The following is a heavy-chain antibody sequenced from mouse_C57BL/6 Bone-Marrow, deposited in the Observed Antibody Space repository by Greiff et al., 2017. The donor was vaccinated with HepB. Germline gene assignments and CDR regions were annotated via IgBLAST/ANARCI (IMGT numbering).Heavy chain of an antibody. CDR3: ARDAGNYVAMDY. CDR1: GFTFSDFY. D-gene: IGHD1-1*01. Sequence: EVKVVESGGGLVQSGRSLRLSCATSGFTFSDFYMEWVRQAPGKGLEWIAASRNKANDYTTEYSASVKGRFIVSRDTSQSILYLRMNALRAEDTAIYYCARDAGNYVAMDYWGQGTSVTVSS. CDR2: SRNKANDYTT. V-gene: IGHV7-1*01. J-gene: IGHJ4*01.